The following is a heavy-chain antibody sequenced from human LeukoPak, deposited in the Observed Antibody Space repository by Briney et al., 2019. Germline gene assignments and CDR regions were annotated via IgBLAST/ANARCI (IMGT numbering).Heavy chain of an antibody. CDR1: GYTFTDYY. CDR2: INPSGGST. V-gene: IGHV1-46*01. Sequence: GASVKVSCKASGYTFTDYYLHWVRQAPGQGLEWMGIINPSGGSTSYAQKFQGRVTMTRDTSTSTVYMELSSLRSEDTAVYYCARCDYDSSGYYSDYGMDVWGQGTTVTVSS. J-gene: IGHJ6*02. D-gene: IGHD3-22*01. CDR3: ARCDYDSSGYYSDYGMDV.